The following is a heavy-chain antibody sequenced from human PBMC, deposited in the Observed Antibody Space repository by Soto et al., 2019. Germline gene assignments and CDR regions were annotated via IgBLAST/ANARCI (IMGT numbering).Heavy chain of an antibody. Sequence: GSLRLSCVASRFTFRSYAMSWVRQAPGKGLEWVSGINPSGGSTFYADSVRGRFTISRDNAKNTLYLQMNSLRVEDTAKYYCVKEWTPRRAFDYWGQGTPVTVSS. D-gene: IGHD5-12*01. CDR3: VKEWTPRRAFDY. CDR1: RFTFRSYA. CDR2: INPSGGST. V-gene: IGHV3-23*01. J-gene: IGHJ4*02.